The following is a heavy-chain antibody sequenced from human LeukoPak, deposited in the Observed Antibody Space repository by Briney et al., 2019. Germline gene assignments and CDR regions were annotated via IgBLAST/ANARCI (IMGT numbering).Heavy chain of an antibody. J-gene: IGHJ4*02. CDR3: ARGGCSSTSCYYADY. V-gene: IGHV1-18*01. CDR1: GYTFTSYG. Sequence: VASVKVSCKASGYTFTSYGISWVRQAPGQGLEWMGWISAYNGNTSYAQKLQGRVTMTTDTSTSTAYMELRSLRSDDTAVYYCARGGCSSTSCYYADYWGQGTLVTVSS. CDR2: ISAYNGNT. D-gene: IGHD2-2*01.